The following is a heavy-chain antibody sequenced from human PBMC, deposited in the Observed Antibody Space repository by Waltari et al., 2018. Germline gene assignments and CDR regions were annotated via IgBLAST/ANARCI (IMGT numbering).Heavy chain of an antibody. V-gene: IGHV4-34*01. CDR2: INHSGST. J-gene: IGHJ4*02. Sequence: QEQLQQWGAGLLKPSETLSLTCAVYGGSFSGYYWSWIRQPPGKGLEWIGEINHSGSTNYNPSLKSRVTISVDTSKNQFSLKLSSVTAADTAVYYCARVSLNTDYDSSGYDYWGQGTLVTVSS. D-gene: IGHD3-22*01. CDR3: ARVSLNTDYDSSGYDY. CDR1: GGSFSGYY.